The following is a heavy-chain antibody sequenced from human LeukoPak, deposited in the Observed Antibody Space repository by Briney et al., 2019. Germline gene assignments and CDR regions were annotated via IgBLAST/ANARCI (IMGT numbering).Heavy chain of an antibody. CDR3: ARDVPYYCSSTSCWFDY. D-gene: IGHD2-2*01. CDR2: IYHSGST. Sequence: SETLSLTCAVSGGSISSSNWWSWVRQPPGKGLEWIGEIYHSGSTNYNPSLKSRVTISVDKSKNQFSLKLSSVTAADTAVYYCARDVPYYCSSTSCWFDYWGQGTLVTVSS. V-gene: IGHV4-4*02. CDR1: GGSISSSNW. J-gene: IGHJ4*02.